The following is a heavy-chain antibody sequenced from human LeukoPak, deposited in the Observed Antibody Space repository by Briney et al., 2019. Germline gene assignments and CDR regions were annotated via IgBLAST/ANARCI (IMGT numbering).Heavy chain of an antibody. J-gene: IGHJ6*03. CDR1: GGSISSSSYY. CDR3: ARTGGSFYFYYYMDV. Sequence: PSETLSLTCTVSGGSISSSSYYWGWIRQPPGKGLDWIGSIHYTGSTYYNPSLKSRVTISVDTSKNQFSLKLSSVTAADTAVYYCARTGGSFYFYYYMDVWGKGTTVTVSS. CDR2: IHYTGST. D-gene: IGHD1-26*01. V-gene: IGHV4-39*07.